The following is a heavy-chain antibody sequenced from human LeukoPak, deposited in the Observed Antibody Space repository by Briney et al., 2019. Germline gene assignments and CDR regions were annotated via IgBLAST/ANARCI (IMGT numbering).Heavy chain of an antibody. CDR1: GDSVSSNSAA. J-gene: IGHJ5*02. V-gene: IGHV6-1*01. Sequence: SQTLSLTCAISGDSVSSNSAAWTWIRQSPSRGLEWLGRTYYRSKWYNDYAVSVKSRITINPDTSKNQFSLQLNSVTPEDTAVYYCARDPVVVGGAFDPWGQGTLVTVSS. D-gene: IGHD2-15*01. CDR3: ARDPVVVGGAFDP. CDR2: TYYRSKWYN.